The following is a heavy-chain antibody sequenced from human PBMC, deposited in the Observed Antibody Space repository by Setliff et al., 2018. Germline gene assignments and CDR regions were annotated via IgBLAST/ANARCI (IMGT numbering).Heavy chain of an antibody. CDR2: INTNTGNP. CDR1: GYTFTTYT. V-gene: IGHV7-4-1*02. CDR3: ARASRFGTTVWRGDYYMDV. D-gene: IGHD4-4*01. J-gene: IGHJ6*03. Sequence: ASVKVSCKASGYTFTTYTMNWVRQAPGQGLEWMGWINTNTGNPTYAQGFTGRFVFSLDTSVSTAYLQISSLKAEDSAVYYCARASRFGTTVWRGDYYMDVWGKGTTVTVSS.